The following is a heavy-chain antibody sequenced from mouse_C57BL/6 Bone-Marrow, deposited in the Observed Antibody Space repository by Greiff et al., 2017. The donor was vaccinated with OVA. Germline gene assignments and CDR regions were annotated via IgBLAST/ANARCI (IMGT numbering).Heavy chain of an antibody. V-gene: IGHV3-6*01. Sequence: VQLKQSGPGLVKPSQSLSLTCSVTGYSITSGYFWNWIRQFPGNKLEWMGYISYDGSNNYNPSLKNRISITRDTSKNQFFLKLNSVTTEDTATYYCAREYDYDPWFAYWGQGTLVTVSA. CDR1: GYSITSGYF. CDR3: AREYDYDPWFAY. D-gene: IGHD2-4*01. CDR2: ISYDGSN. J-gene: IGHJ3*01.